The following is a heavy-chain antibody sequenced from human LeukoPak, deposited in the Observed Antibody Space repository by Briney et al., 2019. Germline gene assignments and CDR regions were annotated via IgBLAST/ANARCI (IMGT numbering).Heavy chain of an antibody. CDR2: IKQDGSEK. CDR3: ARDGTYTDYDPDFDI. D-gene: IGHD5-12*01. V-gene: IGHV3-7*04. J-gene: IGHJ4*02. CDR1: GFTFSRFW. Sequence: GGSLRLSCAASGFTFSRFWMSWVRQAPGKGLEWVANIKQDGSEKYYVDSVKGRFTISRDNAKNSLYLQMNSLRAEDTAVFYCARDGTYTDYDPDFDIWGQGALVTVSS.